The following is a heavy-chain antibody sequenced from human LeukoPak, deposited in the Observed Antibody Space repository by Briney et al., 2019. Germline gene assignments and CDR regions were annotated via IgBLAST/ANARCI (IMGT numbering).Heavy chain of an antibody. V-gene: IGHV4-34*01. CDR3: ARDSVYSGSSLDY. J-gene: IGHJ4*02. Sequence: SETLSLTCAVYGESFKDYYWNWIRQTPGKGGERIGEINHSGRINYNPSLKSRVTISVDTSKNQFSLKLSSVTAADTAVYYCARDSVYSGSSLDYWGQGALVTVSS. CDR2: INHSGRI. D-gene: IGHD1-26*01. CDR1: GESFKDYY.